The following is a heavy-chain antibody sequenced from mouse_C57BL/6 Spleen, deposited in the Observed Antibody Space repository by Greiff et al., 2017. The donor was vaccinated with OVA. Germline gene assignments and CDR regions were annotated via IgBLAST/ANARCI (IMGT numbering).Heavy chain of an antibody. D-gene: IGHD1-1*01. CDR3: AKGGLRKSSYYAMDY. Sequence: EVMLVESGPELVKPGASVKMSCKASGYTFTDYNMHWVKQSHGKSLEWIGYINPNNGGTSYNQKFKGKATLTVNKSSSTAYMELRSLTSEDSAVYYCAKGGLRKSSYYAMDYWGQGTSVTVSS. J-gene: IGHJ4*01. CDR2: INPNNGGT. V-gene: IGHV1-22*01. CDR1: GYTFTDYN.